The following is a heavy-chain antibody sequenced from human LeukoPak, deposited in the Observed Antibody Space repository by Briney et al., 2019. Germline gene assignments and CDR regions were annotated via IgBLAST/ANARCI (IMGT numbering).Heavy chain of an antibody. CDR1: GYTFTSYD. CDR3: AREYYDFWSGQRVYYYMDV. V-gene: IGHV1-8*01. CDR2: MNPNSGNT. J-gene: IGHJ6*03. Sequence: GASVKVSCKASGYTFTSYDINWVRQATGQGLEWMGRMNPNSGNTGYAQKFQGRVTMTRNTSISTAYMELSSLRSEDTAVYYCAREYYDFWSGQRVYYYMDVWGKGTTVTVSS. D-gene: IGHD3-3*01.